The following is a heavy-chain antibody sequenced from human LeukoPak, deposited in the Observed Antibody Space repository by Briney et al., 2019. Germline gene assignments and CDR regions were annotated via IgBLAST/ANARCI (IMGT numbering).Heavy chain of an antibody. CDR3: VKSVAGLSGFDP. J-gene: IGHJ5*02. CDR1: GFTFSSYA. Sequence: PGGSLRLSCSASGFTFSSYAMHWVRQAPGKGLEYVSAICSNGGSTYYADSVKGRFTISRDNSKNTLYLQMSSLRAEDTAVYYCVKSVAGLSGFDPWGQGTLVTVSS. V-gene: IGHV3-64D*06. D-gene: IGHD2-15*01. CDR2: ICSNGGST.